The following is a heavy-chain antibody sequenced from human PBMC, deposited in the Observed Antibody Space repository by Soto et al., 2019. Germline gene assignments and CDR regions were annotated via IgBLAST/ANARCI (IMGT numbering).Heavy chain of an antibody. J-gene: IGHJ6*03. CDR1: GGTFSSYT. V-gene: IGHV1-69*08. CDR3: ARDRCSGGSCYPYYYYYMDV. D-gene: IGHD2-15*01. Sequence: QVQLVQSGAEVKKPGSSVKVSCKASGGTFSSYTISWVRQAPGQGLEWMGRIIPILGIANYAQKFQGRVTITADKCTTTAYMELSSLRPEDTAVYYCARDRCSGGSCYPYYYYYMDVWGKGTTVTFSS. CDR2: IIPILGIA.